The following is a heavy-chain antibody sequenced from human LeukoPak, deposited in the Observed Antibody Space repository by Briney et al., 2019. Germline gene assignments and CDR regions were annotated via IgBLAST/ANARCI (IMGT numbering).Heavy chain of an antibody. CDR3: ARGLEWFGEFYYGMDV. V-gene: IGHV1-69*06. CDR2: IIPIFGTA. J-gene: IGHJ6*04. CDR1: GGTFSSYA. Sequence: GASVKVSCKASGGTFSSYAISWVRQAPGQGLEWMGGIIPIFGTANYAQKFQGRVTITADKSTSTAYMELRSLRSEDTAVYYCARGLEWFGEFYYGMDVWGKGTTVTVSS. D-gene: IGHD3-10*01.